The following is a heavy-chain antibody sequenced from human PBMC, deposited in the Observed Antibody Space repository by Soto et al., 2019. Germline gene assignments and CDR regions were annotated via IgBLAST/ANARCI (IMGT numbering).Heavy chain of an antibody. CDR2: TYYRSKWYN. J-gene: IGHJ5*02. V-gene: IGHV6-1*01. Sequence: SQTLSLTCAISGDSVSSNSAAWNWIRQSPSRGLEWLGRTYYRSKWYNDYAVSVKSRVTINPDTSKNQFSLQLNSVTPEDTAVYYCARDRAVVARLTYNWFDPWGQGTLVTVSS. CDR1: GDSVSSNSAA. D-gene: IGHD2-15*01. CDR3: ARDRAVVARLTYNWFDP.